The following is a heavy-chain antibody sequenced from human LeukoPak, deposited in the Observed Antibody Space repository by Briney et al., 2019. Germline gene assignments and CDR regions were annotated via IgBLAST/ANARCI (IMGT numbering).Heavy chain of an antibody. J-gene: IGHJ4*02. V-gene: IGHV1-2*02. CDR2: INPNSGGT. CDR1: GYTFTGYY. Sequence: ASVKVSCKASGYTFTGYYMHWVRQAPGQGLEWMGWINPNSGGTNYAQKFQGRVTMTRNTSISTAYMELSSLRSEDTAVYYCARGLFSNYDYVWGSPDYWGQGTLVTVSS. CDR3: ARGLFSNYDYVWGSPDY. D-gene: IGHD3-16*01.